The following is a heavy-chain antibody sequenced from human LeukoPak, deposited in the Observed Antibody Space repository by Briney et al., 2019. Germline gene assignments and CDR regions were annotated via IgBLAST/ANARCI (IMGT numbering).Heavy chain of an antibody. V-gene: IGHV3-20*04. Sequence: GGSLRLSCAASGFNFDDFAMSWVRLGPVKGLEWVSGINWNGGNTGYSDSVEGRFIVSRDNAKDLLFLEMNSLRPDDTALYYCVRGTTLRGANYRYMDVWGKGTTVTVSS. CDR1: GFNFDDFA. D-gene: IGHD3-10*01. CDR2: INWNGGNT. J-gene: IGHJ6*03. CDR3: VRGTTLRGANYRYMDV.